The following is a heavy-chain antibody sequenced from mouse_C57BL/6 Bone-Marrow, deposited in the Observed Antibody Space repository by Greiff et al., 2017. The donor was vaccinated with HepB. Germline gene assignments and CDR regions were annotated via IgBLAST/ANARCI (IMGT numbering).Heavy chain of an antibody. D-gene: IGHD1-1*01. CDR1: GFSLTSYG. Sequence: VKLQESGPGLVQPSQCLSITCTVSGFSLTSYGVHWVRQSPGKGLEWLGVIWSGGSTDYNAAFISRLSISKDNSKSQVFFKMNSLQADDTAIYYCASNYYGRDAMDYWGQGTSVTVSS. J-gene: IGHJ4*01. CDR3: ASNYYGRDAMDY. V-gene: IGHV2-2*01. CDR2: IWSGGST.